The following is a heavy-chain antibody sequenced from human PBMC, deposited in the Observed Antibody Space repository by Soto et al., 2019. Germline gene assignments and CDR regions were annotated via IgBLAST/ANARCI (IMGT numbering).Heavy chain of an antibody. CDR1: GFTVSSYH. CDR2: IYSSGSV. D-gene: IGHD6-13*01. Sequence: GGSLRLSCAASGFTVSSYHMSWVRQAPGKGLEWVQIIYSSGSVDFADSVKGRFTISRDYSKNTLYLQMSSLRAEFTAVYYCTRVYSSSYHYFDYWGQGTLVTVSS. CDR3: TRVYSSSYHYFDY. J-gene: IGHJ4*02. V-gene: IGHV3-66*01.